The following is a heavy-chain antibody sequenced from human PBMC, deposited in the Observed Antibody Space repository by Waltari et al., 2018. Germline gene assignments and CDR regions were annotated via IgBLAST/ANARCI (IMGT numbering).Heavy chain of an antibody. CDR1: GDSMSSNDW. J-gene: IGHJ4*02. CDR2: SHRSGRI. D-gene: IGHD2-15*01. CDR3: ARDRGRGLYLDS. Sequence: QLQLQESGPGLVKPSGTLSLTCTVSGDSMSSNDWWGWVRQPPGKGLEWIGQSHRSGRINYNPSLESRVTISIDTANNQFSLKVTSTTAADTAVYYCARDRGRGLYLDSWGRGTLVTVSP. V-gene: IGHV4-4*02.